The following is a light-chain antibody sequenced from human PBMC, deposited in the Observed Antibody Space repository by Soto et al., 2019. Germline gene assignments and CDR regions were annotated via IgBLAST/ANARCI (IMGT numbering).Light chain of an antibody. CDR3: QQYGSSPLT. Sequence: EIVLTQSPGTLSLSPGERATLSCRASQSVSSSYLAWYQQKPGQAPRLLIYGAASRATGTPDRFSGSGSGTDFTLTISRLEPADFAVYFCQQYGSSPLTFGGGTKVEIK. CDR1: QSVSSSY. V-gene: IGKV3-20*01. J-gene: IGKJ4*01. CDR2: GAA.